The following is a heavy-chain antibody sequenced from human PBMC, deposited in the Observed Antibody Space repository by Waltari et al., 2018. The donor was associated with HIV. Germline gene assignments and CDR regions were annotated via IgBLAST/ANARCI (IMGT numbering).Heavy chain of an antibody. J-gene: IGHJ4*02. D-gene: IGHD3-10*01. Sequence: QVQVVESGGGVVKPGRSLRRACAAPGLRFNDHGMHWVRQTPGKGLEWVALMADDGSKRFYAESVRGRFVVSRDNSKKIFYLQMNSLRPDDTAVYFCARDSSRVLWFGESLPTWGQGTLVSVSP. CDR1: GLRFNDHG. CDR3: ARDSSRVLWFGESLPT. V-gene: IGHV3-30*03. CDR2: MADDGSKR.